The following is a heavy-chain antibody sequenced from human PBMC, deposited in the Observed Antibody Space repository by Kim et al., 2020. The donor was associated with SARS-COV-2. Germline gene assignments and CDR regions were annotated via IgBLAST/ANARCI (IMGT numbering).Heavy chain of an antibody. CDR2: INHSGST. D-gene: IGHD3-10*01. CDR3: ARVSGYYGSGSYYKRIDY. V-gene: IGHV4-34*01. J-gene: IGHJ4*02. Sequence: SETLSLTCAVYGGSFSGYYWSWIRQPPGKGLEWIGEINHSGSTNYNPSLKSRVTISVDTSKNQFSLKLSSVTAADTAVYYCARVSGYYGSGSYYKRIDYWGQGTLVTVSS. CDR1: GGSFSGYY.